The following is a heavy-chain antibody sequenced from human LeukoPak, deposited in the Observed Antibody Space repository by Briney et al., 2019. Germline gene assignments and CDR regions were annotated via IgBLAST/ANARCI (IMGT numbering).Heavy chain of an antibody. CDR2: IYYSGST. J-gene: IGHJ5*02. CDR1: GGSISSYY. D-gene: IGHD3-22*01. V-gene: IGHV4-59*01. CDR3: ARDYYDSSGFDP. Sequence: SETLSLTCTVSGGSISSYYWSWIRQPPGKGLEWIGYIYYSGSTNYNPSLKSRVPISVDTSKNQFSLKLSSVTAADTAVYYCARDYYDSSGFDPWGQGTLVTVSS.